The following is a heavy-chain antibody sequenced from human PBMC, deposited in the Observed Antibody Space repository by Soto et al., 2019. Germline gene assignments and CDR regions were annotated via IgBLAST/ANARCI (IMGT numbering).Heavy chain of an antibody. CDR1: SGTSVDRSDR. V-gene: IGHV4-39*02. D-gene: IGHD2-21*02. J-gene: IGHJ6*02. CDR3: ASAYCAGDCFKGYYGMDV. CDR2: IYYSGST. Sequence: VFSGTSVDRSDRCIFNRQNPGKGLEWIGSIYYSGSTFYNPSLKSRVTISVDTSKRHFSLKLTSVTAADTAMYYCASAYCAGDCFKGYYGMDVWGRGTTVTVSS.